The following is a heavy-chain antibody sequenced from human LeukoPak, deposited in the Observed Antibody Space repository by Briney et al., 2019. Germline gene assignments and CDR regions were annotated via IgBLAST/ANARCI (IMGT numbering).Heavy chain of an antibody. CDR2: ISGSGGST. J-gene: IGHJ4*02. V-gene: IGHV3-23*01. CDR1: EYSVSSNY. Sequence: PGGSLRLSCAASEYSVSSNYMTWVRQAPGKGLEWVSAISGSGGSTYYADSVKGRFTISRDNSKNTLYLQMNSLRAEDTAVYYCAKDPSFVVPAALLDYWGQGTLVTVSS. D-gene: IGHD2-2*01. CDR3: AKDPSFVVPAALLDY.